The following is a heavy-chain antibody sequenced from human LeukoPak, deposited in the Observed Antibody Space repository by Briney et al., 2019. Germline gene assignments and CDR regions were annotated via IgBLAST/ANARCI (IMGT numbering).Heavy chain of an antibody. CDR2: INHSGST. CDR3: ARRTTITMVRGGGSDY. J-gene: IGHJ4*02. V-gene: IGHV4-34*01. Sequence: SETLSLTCAVYGGSFSGYYWSWIRQPPGKGLEWIGEINHSGSTNYNPSLKSRVTISVDTSKNQFSLKLSSVTAADTAVYYCARRTTITMVRGGGSDYWGQGTLVTVSS. D-gene: IGHD3-10*01. CDR1: GGSFSGYY.